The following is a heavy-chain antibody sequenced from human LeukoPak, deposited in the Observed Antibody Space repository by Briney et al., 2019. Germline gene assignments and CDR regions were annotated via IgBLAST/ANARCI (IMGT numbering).Heavy chain of an antibody. Sequence: PSETLSLTCTVSGGSISSYYWSWIRQPPGKGLEWIGEINHSGSTNYNPSLKSRVTISVDTSKNQFSLKLSSVTAADTAVYYCAKPTVDYYYYYYMDVWGKGTTVTVSS. CDR2: INHSGST. V-gene: IGHV4-34*01. J-gene: IGHJ6*03. CDR1: GGSISSYY. CDR3: AKPTVDYYYYYYMDV. D-gene: IGHD4-23*01.